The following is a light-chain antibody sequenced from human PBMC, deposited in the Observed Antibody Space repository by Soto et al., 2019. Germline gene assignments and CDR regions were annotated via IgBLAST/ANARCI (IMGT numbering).Light chain of an antibody. Sequence: DIVMTQSPATLSVSPGERATISCRASQSVSSNLAWYQQKPGQAPRLLIYGASTRATGIPARFRGSGSGTEFTLTISSLQSEDFAVDYCQQYNNWPSVTFGQGTKLEIK. CDR2: GAS. CDR3: QQYNNWPSVT. V-gene: IGKV3-15*01. J-gene: IGKJ2*01. CDR1: QSVSSN.